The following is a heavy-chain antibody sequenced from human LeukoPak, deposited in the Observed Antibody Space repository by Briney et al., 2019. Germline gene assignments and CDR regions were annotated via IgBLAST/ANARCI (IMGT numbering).Heavy chain of an antibody. J-gene: IGHJ4*02. CDR3: ARIIGYSGYDQFFDS. Sequence: SEILSLTCAVYGGSFSDYYWNWIRQPPGKGLEWIGEIYHGGYTNYNPSLKSRVTISVDTSKNQFSLKLSSVTAADTAVYYCARIIGYSGYDQFFDSWGQGTLVTVSS. CDR2: IYHGGYT. CDR1: GGSFSDYY. D-gene: IGHD5-12*01. V-gene: IGHV4-34*01.